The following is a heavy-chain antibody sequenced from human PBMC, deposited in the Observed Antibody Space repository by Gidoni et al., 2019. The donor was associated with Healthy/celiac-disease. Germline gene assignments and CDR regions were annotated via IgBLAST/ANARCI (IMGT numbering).Heavy chain of an antibody. CDR3: ARGPYYYDSSPFDY. CDR2: IYYSGST. D-gene: IGHD3-22*01. CDR1: GGSLRSGGYS. J-gene: IGHJ4*02. Sequence: QVQLQESGPGLVTPSQTLSLTCTFSGGSLRSGGYSWSWIRQHPGKGLEWIGYIYYSGSTYYNPSLKSRVTISVDTSKNQFALKLSSGTAADTAVYYCARGPYYYDSSPFDYWGQGTLVTVSS. V-gene: IGHV4-31*03.